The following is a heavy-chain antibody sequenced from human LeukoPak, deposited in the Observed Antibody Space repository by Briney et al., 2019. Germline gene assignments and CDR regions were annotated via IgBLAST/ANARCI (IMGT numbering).Heavy chain of an antibody. D-gene: IGHD5-18*01. CDR3: AREGGYSYGYNYFDY. J-gene: IGHJ4*02. V-gene: IGHV4-4*02. CDR1: GGSISSSNW. Sequence: SETLSLTCTVSGGSISSSNWWSWVRQPPGKGLEWIGEIYHSGSTNYNPSLKSRVTISVDKSKNQFSLKLSSVTAADTAVYYCAREGGYSYGYNYFDYWGQGTLVTVSS. CDR2: IYHSGST.